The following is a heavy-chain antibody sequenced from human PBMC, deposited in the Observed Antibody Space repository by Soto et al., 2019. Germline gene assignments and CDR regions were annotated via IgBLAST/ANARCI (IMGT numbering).Heavy chain of an antibody. Sequence: SVKVSCKASGCTFSSYAISWVRQAPGQGLEWMGGIIPIFGTANYAQKFQGRVTITADESTSTAYMELSSLRSEDTAVYYCAVSRYYYGSGSYYTYGMDVWGQGTTVTVSS. CDR3: AVSRYYYGSGSYYTYGMDV. D-gene: IGHD3-10*01. CDR2: IIPIFGTA. CDR1: GCTFSSYA. J-gene: IGHJ6*02. V-gene: IGHV1-69*13.